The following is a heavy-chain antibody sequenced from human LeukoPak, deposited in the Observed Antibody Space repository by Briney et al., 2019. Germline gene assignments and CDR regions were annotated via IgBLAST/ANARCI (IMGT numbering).Heavy chain of an antibody. CDR3: ARGRERDYGDYRRDAFDI. D-gene: IGHD4-17*01. CDR1: GGSISSGSYY. Sequence: SETLSLTCTVSGGSISSGSYYWSWIRQPAGKGLEWIGRIYTSGSTNYNPSLKSRVTISVDTSKNQFSLKLSSVTAADTAVYYCARGRERDYGDYRRDAFDIWGQGTMVTVSS. CDR2: IYTSGST. J-gene: IGHJ3*02. V-gene: IGHV4-61*02.